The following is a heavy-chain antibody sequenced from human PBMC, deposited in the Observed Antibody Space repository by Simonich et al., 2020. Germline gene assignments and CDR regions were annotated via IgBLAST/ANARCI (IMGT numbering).Heavy chain of an antibody. CDR2: ISSISDYI. CDR3: ARARGDSSSWYFDY. V-gene: IGHV3-21*01. Sequence: VQLVESGGGVVQPGRSLRRSCAASGFTFSRYGMHWVRQAPGMGLVGVSSISSISDYIYEADSGKGRFTISRNNAKNSLYLQMNSLRAEDTAVYYCARARGDSSSWYFDYWGQGTLVTVSS. J-gene: IGHJ4*02. CDR1: GFTFSRYG. D-gene: IGHD6-13*01.